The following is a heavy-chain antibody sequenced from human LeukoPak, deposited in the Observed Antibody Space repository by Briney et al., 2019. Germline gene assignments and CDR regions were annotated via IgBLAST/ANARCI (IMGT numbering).Heavy chain of an antibody. CDR2: INHSGST. D-gene: IGHD3-10*01. V-gene: IGHV4-34*01. CDR1: GFPLSDAW. Sequence: GSLRLSCAASGFPLSDAWMSWIRQPPGKGLEWIGDINHSGSTNYNPSLKSRVTISVDTSKNQFSLKLSSVTAADTAVYYCASWNYYGSGSYYKAPFDYWGQGTLVTVSS. CDR3: ASWNYYGSGSYYKAPFDY. J-gene: IGHJ4*02.